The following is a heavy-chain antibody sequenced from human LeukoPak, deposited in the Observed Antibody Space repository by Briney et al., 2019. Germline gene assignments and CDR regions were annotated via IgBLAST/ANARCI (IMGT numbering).Heavy chain of an antibody. CDR2: IWSDGSNK. CDR1: GFTFSSYG. Sequence: GGSLRLSCAASGFTFSSYGMHWVRQAPGKGLEWVTFIWSDGSNKYYADSVKGRFTISRDNSKNTVYLQMNSLRAEDTAVYYCAKSVSSRGLIIPKTSRYFDYWGQGTLVTVSS. V-gene: IGHV3-30*02. J-gene: IGHJ4*02. D-gene: IGHD3-10*01. CDR3: AKSVSSRGLIIPKTSRYFDY.